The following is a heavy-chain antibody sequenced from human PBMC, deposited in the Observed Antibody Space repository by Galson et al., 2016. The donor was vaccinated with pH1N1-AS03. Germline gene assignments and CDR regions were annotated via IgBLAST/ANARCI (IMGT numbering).Heavy chain of an antibody. V-gene: IGHV3-7*03. CDR3: GRVGRGGSPVDY. D-gene: IGHD2-15*01. Sequence: SLRLSCAASGFTFSNYWMHWVRQAPGRGLEWVANINQDESEKYYVDSAKVRFTISRDNPKTSLYLQRRRLRADDTAVYYCGRVGRGGSPVDYWGQGTLVTVSS. CDR2: INQDESEK. CDR1: GFTFSNYW. J-gene: IGHJ4*02.